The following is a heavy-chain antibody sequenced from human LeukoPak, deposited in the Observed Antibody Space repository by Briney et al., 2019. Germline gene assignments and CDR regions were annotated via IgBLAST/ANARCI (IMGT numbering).Heavy chain of an antibody. CDR1: GFTFSNAW. V-gene: IGHV3-66*01. D-gene: IGHD3-10*01. J-gene: IGHJ4*02. CDR3: ARVGDYGSGFDF. CDR2: IYSGGST. Sequence: GGSLRLSCAASGFTFSNAWMSWVRQAPGKGLEWVSVIYSGGSTYYADSVKGRFTISGDNAKNTLYLQMNSLRAEDTAVYYCARVGDYGSGFDFWGQGTLVTVSS.